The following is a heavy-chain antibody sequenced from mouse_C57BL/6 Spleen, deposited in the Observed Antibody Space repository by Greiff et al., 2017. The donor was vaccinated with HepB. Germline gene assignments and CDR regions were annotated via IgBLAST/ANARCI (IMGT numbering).Heavy chain of an antibody. J-gene: IGHJ1*03. CDR1: GYTFTSYW. CDR2: INPSNGGT. V-gene: IGHV1-53*01. D-gene: IGHD1-1*01. Sequence: QVQLQQPGTELVKPGASVKLSCKASGYTFTSYWMHWVKQRPGQGLEWIGNINPSNGGTNYNEKFKSKATLTVDKSSSPAYMQLSSLTSGDSAVYYCARRGYYYGSSYDFDVWGTGTTVTVSS. CDR3: ARRGYYYGSSYDFDV.